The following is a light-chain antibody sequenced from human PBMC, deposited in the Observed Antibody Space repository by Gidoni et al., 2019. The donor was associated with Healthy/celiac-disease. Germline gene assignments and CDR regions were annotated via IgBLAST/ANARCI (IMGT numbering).Light chain of an antibody. Sequence: QSVLTPPPSVSGAPGQRVTISCTGSSSNIGAGYDVHWYQQLPGTAPILLIYGNSNRPSGVPDRFSGSKSGTSASLAITGLQAEDEADYYCQSYDSSLSGVVFGGGTKLTVL. J-gene: IGLJ2*01. CDR1: SSNIGAGYD. CDR2: GNS. V-gene: IGLV1-40*01. CDR3: QSYDSSLSGVV.